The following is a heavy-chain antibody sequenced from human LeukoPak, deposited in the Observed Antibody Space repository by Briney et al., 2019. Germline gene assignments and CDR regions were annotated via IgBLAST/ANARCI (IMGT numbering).Heavy chain of an antibody. CDR2: VATGGTGP. Sequence: PGGSLRLSCAASGFTFSGYWMHWVRHAPGKGLVWVSRVATGGTGPSYADSVKGRFTISRDNAKNTLYLQMNSLSAEDTAVYFCARDMGPYGGSPGASWGQGTLVTVSS. V-gene: IGHV3-74*01. J-gene: IGHJ5*02. D-gene: IGHD4-23*01. CDR3: ARDMGPYGGSPGAS. CDR1: GFTFSGYW.